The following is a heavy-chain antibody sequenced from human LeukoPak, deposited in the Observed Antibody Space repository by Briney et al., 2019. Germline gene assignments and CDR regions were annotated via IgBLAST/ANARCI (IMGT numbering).Heavy chain of an antibody. CDR3: AELGITMIGGV. D-gene: IGHD3-10*02. J-gene: IGHJ6*04. CDR2: TRNKANSYTP. Sequence: GGSLRLSCAASGFTFRDHYMVWVREAPAKGLEWVGRTRNKANSYTPEYAAAVKGRFTISRDNAKNSLYLQMNSLRGEDTGVYYCAELGITMIGGVWGKGTTVTISS. V-gene: IGHV3-72*01. CDR1: GFTFRDHY.